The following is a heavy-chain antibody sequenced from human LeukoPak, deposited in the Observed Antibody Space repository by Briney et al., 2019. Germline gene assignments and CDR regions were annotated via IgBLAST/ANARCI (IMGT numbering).Heavy chain of an antibody. D-gene: IGHD3-3*01. CDR1: GFTFSSYA. CDR3: ANSYYNFWSGFAN. V-gene: IGHV3-23*01. Sequence: SGGSLRLSCAASGFTFSSYAMSWVRQAPGKGLEWVSSISDSSSGIYYADSVKGRFTISRDNSKSTLFLDMNSLRVEDTAIYYCANSYYNFWSGFANWGQGTLVSVSS. CDR2: ISDSSSGI. J-gene: IGHJ4*02.